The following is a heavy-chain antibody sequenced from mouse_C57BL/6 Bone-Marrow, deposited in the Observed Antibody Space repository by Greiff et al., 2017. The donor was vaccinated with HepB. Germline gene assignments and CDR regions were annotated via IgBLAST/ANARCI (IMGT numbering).Heavy chain of an antibody. CDR2: IRSKSNNYAT. Sequence: EVKLMESGGGLVQPKGSLKLSCAASGFSFNTYAMNWVRQAPGKGLEWVARIRSKSNNYATYYADSVKDRFTISRDDSESMLYLQMNNLKTEDTAMYYCVREGWDSWFAYWGQGTLVTVSA. CDR1: GFSFNTYA. V-gene: IGHV10-1*01. J-gene: IGHJ3*01. D-gene: IGHD4-1*01. CDR3: VREGWDSWFAY.